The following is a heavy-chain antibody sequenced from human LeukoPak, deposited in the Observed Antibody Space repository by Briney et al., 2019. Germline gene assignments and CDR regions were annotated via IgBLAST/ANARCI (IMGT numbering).Heavy chain of an antibody. J-gene: IGHJ6*02. V-gene: IGHV3-48*04. CDR1: GFTFSTYS. CDR2: ISSGSSTI. Sequence: GGSLRLSCAASGFTFSTYSMNWVRQAPGKGLEWVSYISSGSSTIYHADSVKGRFTISRDNAKNSLYLQMNSLRAEDRAVYYCARESGYSNGMDVWGQGTTVTVSS. D-gene: IGHD3-10*01. CDR3: ARESGYSNGMDV.